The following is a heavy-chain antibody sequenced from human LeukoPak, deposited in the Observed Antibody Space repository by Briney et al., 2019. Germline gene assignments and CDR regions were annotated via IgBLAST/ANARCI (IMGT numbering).Heavy chain of an antibody. CDR3: VRDGEGVAISVNYWFDH. CDR2: MNPQNGNT. J-gene: IGHJ5*02. V-gene: IGHV1-8*01. Sequence: ASVKVSCKASGFTFTSYDINWVRQASGQGLEWMGLMNPQNGNTGYAQKFQGRVTMTRDTSISTAYMELRGLRSDDTAVYYCVRDGEGVAISVNYWFDHWGQGTLVTVSS. CDR1: GFTFTSYD. D-gene: IGHD3-10*01.